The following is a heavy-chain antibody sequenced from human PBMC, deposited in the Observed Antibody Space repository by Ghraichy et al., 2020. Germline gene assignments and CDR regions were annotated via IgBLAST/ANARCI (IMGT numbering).Heavy chain of an antibody. Sequence: GGSLRLSCAASGFTFSSYSMNWVRQAPGKGLEWVSYISSSSSTIYYADSVKGRFTISRDNAKNSLYLQMNSLRDEDTAVYYCAGGEYNWNYCPRDWGQGTLVTVSS. CDR2: ISSSSSTI. V-gene: IGHV3-48*02. J-gene: IGHJ4*02. CDR3: AGGEYNWNYCPRD. D-gene: IGHD1-7*01. CDR1: GFTFSSYS.